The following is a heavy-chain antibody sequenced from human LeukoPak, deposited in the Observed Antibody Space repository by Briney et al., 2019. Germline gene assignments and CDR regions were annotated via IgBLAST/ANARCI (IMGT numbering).Heavy chain of an antibody. Sequence: SETLSLTCTVSGGSISSYYWSWIRQPPGKGLEWIGYIYYSGSTNYNPSLKSRVTISVDTSKNQFSLKLSSVTAADTAVYYCARQPSYRCSGGSCCGELAYLWGQGTLVTVSS. CDR3: ARQPSYRCSGGSCCGELAYL. V-gene: IGHV4-59*08. J-gene: IGHJ4*02. D-gene: IGHD2-15*01. CDR2: IYYSGST. CDR1: GGSISSYY.